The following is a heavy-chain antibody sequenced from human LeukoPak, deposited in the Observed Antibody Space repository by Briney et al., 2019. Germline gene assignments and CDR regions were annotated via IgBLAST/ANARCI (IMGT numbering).Heavy chain of an antibody. CDR3: ARGPWGVSSGYYGYFDY. Sequence: GGSLRLSCAASGFTFDDYAMHWVRQAPGKGLEWVSGISWNSGSIGYADSVKGRFTISRDNAKNSLYLQMNSLRAEDTAVYYCARGPWGVSSGYYGYFDYWGQGTLVTVSS. CDR1: GFTFDDYA. CDR2: ISWNSGSI. J-gene: IGHJ4*02. V-gene: IGHV3-9*01. D-gene: IGHD3-22*01.